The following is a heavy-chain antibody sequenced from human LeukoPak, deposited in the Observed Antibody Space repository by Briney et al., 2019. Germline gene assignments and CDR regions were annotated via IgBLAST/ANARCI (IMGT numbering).Heavy chain of an antibody. J-gene: IGHJ5*02. Sequence: SETLSLTCTVSGGSISSSSYYWGWIRQPPGKGLEWIGSIYYSGSTYYNPSLKSRVTISVDTSKNQFSLKLSSVTAADTAVYYCARVWNYDRGDWFDPWGQGTLVTVSS. D-gene: IGHD1-7*01. CDR1: GGSISSSSYY. CDR3: ARVWNYDRGDWFDP. CDR2: IYYSGST. V-gene: IGHV4-39*07.